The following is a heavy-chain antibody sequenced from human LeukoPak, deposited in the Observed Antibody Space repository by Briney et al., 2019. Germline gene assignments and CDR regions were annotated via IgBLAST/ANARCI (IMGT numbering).Heavy chain of an antibody. CDR1: GFTFSSYA. V-gene: IGHV3-64*01. CDR3: ARARRLLWFGELD. Sequence: GGSLRLSCAASGFTFSSYAMHWVRQAPGKGLEYVSAISSNGGSTYYANSVKGRFTISRDNSKNTLYLQMGSLRAEDMAVYYCARARRLLWFGELDWGQGTLVTVSS. J-gene: IGHJ4*02. CDR2: ISSNGGST. D-gene: IGHD3-10*01.